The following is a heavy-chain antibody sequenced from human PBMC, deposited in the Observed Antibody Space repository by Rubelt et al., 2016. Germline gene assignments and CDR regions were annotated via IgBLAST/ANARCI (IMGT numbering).Heavy chain of an antibody. Sequence: QVQLVESGGGVVQPGRSLRLSCAVSGFTFRNYAMHWVRQAQGKGLEGVAVISNDGSNKNYADSVKGRFTISRDNSKNTLYLERNSLRGEDTAVYYCARLESPLGGYWGQGTLVTVSS. J-gene: IGHJ4*02. D-gene: IGHD3-16*01. CDR1: GFTFRNYA. CDR2: ISNDGSNK. CDR3: ARLESPLGGY. V-gene: IGHV3-30*04.